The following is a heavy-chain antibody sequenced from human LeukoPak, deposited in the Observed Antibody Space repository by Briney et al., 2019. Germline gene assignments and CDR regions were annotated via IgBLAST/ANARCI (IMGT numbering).Heavy chain of an antibody. J-gene: IGHJ5*02. Sequence: SETLSLTCTVSGASISSYFWTWIRQSPGKGLEWIGYIYYSGSTNYNPSLKSRVTISVDPSKNQFSLKLNSVTAADTAVHYCARYDYGSGYPGSWLDPWGQGTLVTVSS. V-gene: IGHV4-59*08. D-gene: IGHD3-10*01. CDR2: IYYSGST. CDR1: GASISSYF. CDR3: ARYDYGSGYPGSWLDP.